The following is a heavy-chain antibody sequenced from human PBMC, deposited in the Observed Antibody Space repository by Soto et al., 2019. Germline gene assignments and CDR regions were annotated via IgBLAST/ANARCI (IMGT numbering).Heavy chain of an antibody. D-gene: IGHD2-8*01. CDR2: ILPGTSNT. Sequence: DVQLVQSGAEVKEPGQSLQISCEASGYSFFNYWIGWLRQMPRKRLEWRGIILPGTSNTRYKLSFQGQVTISVDKSISTAYLQWSSLKASDTAMYYCARRYCTNSTNCPVGYGLDVWGQGTTVTVSS. CDR3: ARRYCTNSTNCPVGYGLDV. J-gene: IGHJ6*02. V-gene: IGHV5-51*01. CDR1: GYSFFNYW.